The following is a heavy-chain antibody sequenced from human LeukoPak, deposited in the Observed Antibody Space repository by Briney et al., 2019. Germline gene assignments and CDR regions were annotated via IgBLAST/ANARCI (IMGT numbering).Heavy chain of an antibody. CDR2: ISSSSSYI. Sequence: PGGSLRLSCAASGFTFSSYSMNWVRQAPGKGLEWVSSISSSSSYIYYADSVKGRFTISRDNAKNSLYLQMNSLRAEDTAVYYCASLRITILKYGMDVWGQGTTVTVSS. D-gene: IGHD3-3*01. V-gene: IGHV3-21*01. CDR3: ASLRITILKYGMDV. J-gene: IGHJ6*02. CDR1: GFTFSSYS.